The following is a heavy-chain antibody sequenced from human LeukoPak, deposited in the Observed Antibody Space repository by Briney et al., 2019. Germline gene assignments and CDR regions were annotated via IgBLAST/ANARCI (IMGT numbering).Heavy chain of an antibody. CDR3: ARATSADRGAQWRNYYYYYMDV. CDR1: GGTFSSYA. J-gene: IGHJ6*03. D-gene: IGHD3-10*01. Sequence: GASVKVSCKASGGTFSSYAISWVRQAPGQGLEWMGRIIPIFGTANYAQKFQGRVTITMDESTSTAYMELSSLRSEDTAVYYCARATSADRGAQWRNYYYYYMDVWGRGTTVTVSS. V-gene: IGHV1-69*05. CDR2: IIPIFGTA.